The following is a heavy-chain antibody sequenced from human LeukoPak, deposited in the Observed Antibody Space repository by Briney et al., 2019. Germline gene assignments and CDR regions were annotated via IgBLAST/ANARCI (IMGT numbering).Heavy chain of an antibody. CDR3: ARVDTTMVATIDY. V-gene: IGHV3-30-3*01. J-gene: IGHJ4*02. CDR2: ISYDGSNK. D-gene: IGHD5-18*01. CDR1: GFTFSTYA. Sequence: GGSLRLSCAASGFTFSTYAMHWVRQAPGKGLEWVAFISYDGSNKYADSVKGRFTISRDNSKNTLYLQMSSLRGEDTAVYYCARVDTTMVATIDYWGQGTLVTVSS.